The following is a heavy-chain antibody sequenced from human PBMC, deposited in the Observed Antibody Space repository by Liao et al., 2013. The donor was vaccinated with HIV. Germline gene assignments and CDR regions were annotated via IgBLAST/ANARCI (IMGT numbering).Heavy chain of an antibody. J-gene: IGHJ4*02. D-gene: IGHD6-19*01. CDR2: IYTSGST. CDR3: ARETYSSGWPFDY. Sequence: QVQLQESGPGLVKPSQTLSLTCTVSGGSISSGSYYWSWIRQPAGKGLEWIGRIYTSGSTNYNPSLKSRVTISVDTSKNQFSLKLSSVTAADTAVYYCARETYSSGWPFDYWGQGTLVTVSS. CDR1: GGSISSGSYY. V-gene: IGHV4-61*02.